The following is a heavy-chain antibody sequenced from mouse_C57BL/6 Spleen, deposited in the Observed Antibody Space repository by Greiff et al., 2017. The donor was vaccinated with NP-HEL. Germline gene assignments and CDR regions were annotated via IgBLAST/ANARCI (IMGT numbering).Heavy chain of an antibody. D-gene: IGHD1-1*01. CDR1: GFSLTSYA. V-gene: IGHV2-9-1*01. CDR3: ARSLSTVPYAMDY. CDR2: IWTGGGT. J-gene: IGHJ4*01. Sequence: VKLMESGPGLVAPSQSLSITCTVSGFSLTSYAISWVRQPPGKGLEWLGVIWTGGGTNYNSALKSRLSISKDNSKSQVFLKMNSLQTDDTARYYCARSLSTVPYAMDYWGQGTSVTVSS.